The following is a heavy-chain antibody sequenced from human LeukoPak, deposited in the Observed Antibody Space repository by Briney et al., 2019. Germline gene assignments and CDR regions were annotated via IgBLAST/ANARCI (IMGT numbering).Heavy chain of an antibody. Sequence: PSETLSLTCTVSGGSISSSSYYWGWIRQPPGKGLEWIGSIYYSGSTYYNPSLKSRVTISVDTSKNQFSLKLSSVTAADTAVYYCARVFRWELPRWFDYWGQGTLVTVSS. V-gene: IGHV4-39*07. D-gene: IGHD1-26*01. CDR3: ARVFRWELPRWFDY. CDR1: GGSISSSSYY. CDR2: IYYSGST. J-gene: IGHJ4*02.